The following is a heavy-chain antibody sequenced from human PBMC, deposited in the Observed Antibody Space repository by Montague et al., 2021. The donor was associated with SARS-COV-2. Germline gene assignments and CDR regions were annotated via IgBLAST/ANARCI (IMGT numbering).Heavy chain of an antibody. D-gene: IGHD2-15*01. J-gene: IGHJ4*02. CDR1: GVSFCNYY. V-gene: IGHV4-59*01. CDR2: SFYRGSS. CDR3: AGGILSMNFAVVVLLGGICYFDS. Sequence: SETLSLTCAVYGVSFCNYYWGWIRQPPGKGLEWIGDSFYRGSSNXXPSLGSRVTISVDTSPNQFSLTLNSVTAADTAVYYCAGGILSMNFAVVVLLGGICYFDSFSPGALVAVPS.